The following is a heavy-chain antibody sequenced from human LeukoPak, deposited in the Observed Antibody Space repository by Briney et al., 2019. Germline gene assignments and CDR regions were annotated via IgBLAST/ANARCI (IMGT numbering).Heavy chain of an antibody. CDR1: GYTFTSYG. Sequence: VASVKVSCKASGYTFTSYGISWVRQAPGQGLEWMGWISAYNGNTNYAQKLQGRVTMTTDTSTSTAYMELRSLRSDDTAVYYCARDNVDDILTGTLGPWGQRTLVTVSS. CDR2: ISAYNGNT. D-gene: IGHD3-9*01. J-gene: IGHJ5*02. V-gene: IGHV1-18*01. CDR3: ARDNVDDILTGTLGP.